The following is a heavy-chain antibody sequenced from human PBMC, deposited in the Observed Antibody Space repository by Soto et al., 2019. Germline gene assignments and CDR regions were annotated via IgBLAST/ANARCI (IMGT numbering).Heavy chain of an antibody. Sequence: GASVKVSCKASGGTFSSYAISWVRQAPGQGLEWMGGIIPIFGTANYAQKFQGRVTITADESTSTAYMELSSLRSEDTAVYYCAREGVPTVGEMAGGEAFDIWGQGTMVTVSS. CDR1: GGTFSSYA. CDR2: IIPIFGTA. CDR3: AREGVPTVGEMAGGEAFDI. J-gene: IGHJ3*02. V-gene: IGHV1-69*13. D-gene: IGHD6-19*01.